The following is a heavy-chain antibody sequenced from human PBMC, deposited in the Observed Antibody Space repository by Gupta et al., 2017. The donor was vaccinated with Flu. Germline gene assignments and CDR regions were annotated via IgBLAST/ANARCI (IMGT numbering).Heavy chain of an antibody. CDR3: ARDVRGYCSSTSCPRSHYYGMDV. CDR1: GGSISSGGYY. CDR2: IYYSGST. J-gene: IGHJ6*02. D-gene: IGHD2-2*01. Sequence: QVQLQESGPGLVKPSQTLSLTCTVSGGSISSGGYYWSWIRQHPGKGLEWIGYIYYSGSTYYNPSLKSRVTISVDTSKNQFSLKLSSVTAADTAVYYCARDVRGYCSSTSCPRSHYYGMDVWGQGTTVTVSS. V-gene: IGHV4-31*03.